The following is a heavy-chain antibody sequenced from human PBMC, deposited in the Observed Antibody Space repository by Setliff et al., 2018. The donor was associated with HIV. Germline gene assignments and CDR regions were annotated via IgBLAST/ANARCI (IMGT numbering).Heavy chain of an antibody. J-gene: IGHJ4*02. D-gene: IGHD6-19*01. Sequence: ASVKVSCKASGYTFTSYYMHWVRQAPGQGLEWMGIINPSGGSTSYAQKFQGRVTMTRDTSTSTVYMELSSLRSEDTAVYYCARDSPIAMAGDYFDYWGQGTLVTVSS. CDR2: INPSGGST. CDR1: GYTFTSYY. CDR3: ARDSPIAMAGDYFDY. V-gene: IGHV1-46*01.